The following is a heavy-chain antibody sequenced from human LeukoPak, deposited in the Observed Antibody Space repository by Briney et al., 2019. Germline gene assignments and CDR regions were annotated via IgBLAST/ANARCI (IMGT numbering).Heavy chain of an antibody. CDR2: ISSSSSYI. CDR1: GFTFSSYS. V-gene: IGHV3-21*01. CDR3: AREFLYDFWSGYYEHQPFDDAFDI. J-gene: IGHJ3*02. D-gene: IGHD3-3*01. Sequence: GGSLRLSCAASGFTFSSYSMNWVRQAPGKGLEWVSSISSSSSYIYYADSVKGRFTISRDNAKNSLYLQMNSLRAEDTAVYYCAREFLYDFWSGYYEHQPFDDAFDIWGQGTMVTVPS.